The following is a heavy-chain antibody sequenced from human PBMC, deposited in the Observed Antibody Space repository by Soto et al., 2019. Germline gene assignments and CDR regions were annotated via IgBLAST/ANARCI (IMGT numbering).Heavy chain of an antibody. D-gene: IGHD3-16*01. V-gene: IGHV4-34*01. CDR3: ARDLPPGFGTTHYYYDYGVEV. J-gene: IGHJ6*02. CDR1: GGSFSGYY. Sequence: SETLSLTCAVYGGSFSGYYWSWIRQPAGKGLEWIGEINHSGSTNYILSLKSRVTISVDTSKNQFSLNLRSVTAADTAVYYCARDLPPGFGTTHYYYDYGVEVCGQGTTITGSS. CDR2: INHSGST.